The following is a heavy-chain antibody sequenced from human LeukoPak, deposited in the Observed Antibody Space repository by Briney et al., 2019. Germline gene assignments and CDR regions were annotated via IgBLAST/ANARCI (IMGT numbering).Heavy chain of an antibody. CDR2: FDPEDGET. D-gene: IGHD3-22*01. CDR3: ARDRLDSSGYYWHAFNL. V-gene: IGHV1-24*01. J-gene: IGHJ3*01. Sequence: GASVKVSCKVSGYTLTELSMHWVRQAPGKGLEWMGGFDPEDGETIYAQKFQGRVTMTEDTSTDTAYMELSRLRSDDTAVYYCARDRLDSSGYYWHAFNLWGQGTWVTLSS. CDR1: GYTLTELS.